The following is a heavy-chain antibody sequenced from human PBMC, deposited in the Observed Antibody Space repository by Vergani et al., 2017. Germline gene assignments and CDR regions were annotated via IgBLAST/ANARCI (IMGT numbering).Heavy chain of an antibody. J-gene: IGHJ4*02. D-gene: IGHD4-17*01. CDR3: AGDVSGARDY. Sequence: EVQLVESGGGLVQPGGSLRLSCAASGFPFSSYWMHWVRQAPGKGLVWVSRINSDGCSTSYADSVKGRFTISRDNAKNTLYLQMNSLRVDDTAVYYCAGDVSGARDYWGQGTLVTVSS. V-gene: IGHV3-74*01. CDR1: GFPFSSYW. CDR2: INSDGCST.